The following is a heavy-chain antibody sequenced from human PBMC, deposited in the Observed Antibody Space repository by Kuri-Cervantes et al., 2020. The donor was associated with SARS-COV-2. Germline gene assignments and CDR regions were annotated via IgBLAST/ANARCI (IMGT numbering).Heavy chain of an antibody. CDR1: GFTFSDHY. V-gene: IGHV3-33*06. CDR2: MWSGGSNK. D-gene: IGHD7-27*01. Sequence: LSLTCAASGFTFSDHYMDWVRQAPGKGLEWVAAMWSGGSNKYYADSVKGRFTISRDNSNNTLYLQMNILRSEDTAVYYCTKDLAGLGMTHWGQGTLVTVSS. CDR3: TKDLAGLGMTH. J-gene: IGHJ4*02.